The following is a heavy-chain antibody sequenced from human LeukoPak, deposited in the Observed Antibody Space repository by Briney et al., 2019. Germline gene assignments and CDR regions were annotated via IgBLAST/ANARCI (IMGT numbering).Heavy chain of an antibody. D-gene: IGHD2-15*01. Sequence: GGSLRLSCAASGCTFSSYSMNWVRQAPGKGLEWVSSISRSSSYIYYADSVKGRFTISRDNSRNTLFLQMNSLRVEDTAVYYCATDRATQYFDYWGQGTLVSVPS. CDR2: ISRSSSYI. V-gene: IGHV3-21*01. J-gene: IGHJ4*02. CDR1: GCTFSSYS. CDR3: ATDRATQYFDY.